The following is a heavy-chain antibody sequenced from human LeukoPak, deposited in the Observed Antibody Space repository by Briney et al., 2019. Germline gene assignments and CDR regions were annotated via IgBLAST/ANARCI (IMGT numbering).Heavy chain of an antibody. CDR2: INTYNGDT. Sequence: ASVKVSCKASGYTFTDYYMHWLRQAPGQGLEWMGWINTYNGDTNYAQKFQGRVTMTTDTSTSTVYIELRSLTSDDTAAYYCAREWWGYDVLTGDNWFDPWGQGTLVTVSS. CDR1: GYTFTDYY. D-gene: IGHD3-9*01. V-gene: IGHV1-2*02. CDR3: AREWWGYDVLTGDNWFDP. J-gene: IGHJ5*02.